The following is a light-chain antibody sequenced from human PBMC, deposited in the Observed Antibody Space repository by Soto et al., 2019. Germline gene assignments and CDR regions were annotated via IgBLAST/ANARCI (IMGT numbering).Light chain of an antibody. V-gene: IGKV3D-15*01. CDR1: QNINFN. Sequence: ETLMTQSPATLSASPGERVTLSCRASQNINFNLAWYQQKPGQAPRVLIYGASSRASGIPDRFSGSGSGTDFTLTISSLEHDDFAFYYCQQYHNWPPLTFGGGTRVESK. J-gene: IGKJ4*01. CDR3: QQYHNWPPLT. CDR2: GAS.